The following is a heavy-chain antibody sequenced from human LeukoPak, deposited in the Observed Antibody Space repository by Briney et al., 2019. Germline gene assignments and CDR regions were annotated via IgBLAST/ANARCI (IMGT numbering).Heavy chain of an antibody. CDR1: GLTFSSYA. D-gene: IGHD1-14*01. J-gene: IGHJ4*02. V-gene: IGHV3-23*01. CDR2: ISGSGDRT. Sequence: PGGSLRLSCAASGLTFSSYAMSWVRQAPGKGLEWVSAISGSGDRTYYADSVKGRFTISRDNSKNTLYLQMNSLRAEDTAVYYCAKDNGDHLFDYWSQGTLVTVSS. CDR3: AKDNGDHLFDY.